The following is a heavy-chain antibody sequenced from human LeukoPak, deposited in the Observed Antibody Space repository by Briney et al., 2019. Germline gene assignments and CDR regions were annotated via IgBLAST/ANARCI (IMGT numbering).Heavy chain of an antibody. D-gene: IGHD2-2*01. CDR3: ATLGPIVVVPAAILDNWFDP. CDR2: FDPEDGET. V-gene: IGHV1-24*01. J-gene: IGHJ5*02. CDR1: GYTLTELS. Sequence: GASVKVSCKASGYTLTELSMHWVRQAPGKGPEWMGGFDPEDGETIYAQKFQGRVTMTEDTSTDTAYMELSSLRSEDTAVYYCATLGPIVVVPAAILDNWFDPWGQGTLVTVSS.